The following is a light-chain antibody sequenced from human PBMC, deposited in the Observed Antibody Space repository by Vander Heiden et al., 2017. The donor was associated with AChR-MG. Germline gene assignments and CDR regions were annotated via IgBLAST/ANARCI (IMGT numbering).Light chain of an antibody. J-gene: IGLJ3*02. CDR3: AAWDDRLHGWV. CDR2: TND. CDR1: SSNTGSNT. V-gene: IGLV1-44*01. Sequence: QSVLTQPPSASGTPGQRVSISCSGSSSNTGSNTVNWYQQLPGTAPKLLMFTNDQRPSGVPDRFSGSKSGTSASLAISGLQSEDEANYYCAAWDDRLHGWVFGGGTKLTVL.